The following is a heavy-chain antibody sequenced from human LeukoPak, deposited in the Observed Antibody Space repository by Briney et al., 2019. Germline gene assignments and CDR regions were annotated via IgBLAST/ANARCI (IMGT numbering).Heavy chain of an antibody. CDR1: GFTVSRNY. CDR3: ANLPRGDY. Sequence: GGSLRLSCAASGFTVSRNYMSWVRQAPGKGLEWVSVIYSGGNTYYADFVKGRFTISRDNSKNTLYLQINSLTAEGTAVYYCANLPRGDYWGLGTLVTVSS. V-gene: IGHV3-53*01. J-gene: IGHJ4*02. D-gene: IGHD3-10*01. CDR2: IYSGGNT.